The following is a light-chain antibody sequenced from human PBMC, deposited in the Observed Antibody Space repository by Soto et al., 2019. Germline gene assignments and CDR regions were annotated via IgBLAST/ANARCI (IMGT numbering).Light chain of an antibody. Sequence: EIVLTQSPSTLSLSPGERATLXXRASQSVTSTYLAWYQQKPGQAPXALIYGASSRAIGIPDRFSGSVSGSDFILTINRLEPEDFAVYYCQQYGSSHTFGQGTRLEIK. V-gene: IGKV3-20*01. CDR3: QQYGSSHT. CDR2: GAS. CDR1: QSVTSTY. J-gene: IGKJ5*01.